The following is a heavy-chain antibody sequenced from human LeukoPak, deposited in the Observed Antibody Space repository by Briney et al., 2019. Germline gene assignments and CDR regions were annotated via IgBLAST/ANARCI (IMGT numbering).Heavy chain of an antibody. J-gene: IGHJ4*02. V-gene: IGHV3-30-3*01. Sequence: GRSLRLSCAASGFTFSSYAMHWVRQAPGKGLEWVAVISYDGSNKYYADSVKGRFTISRDNSKNTLYLQMNSLRAEDTAVYYCARDRMSSGSYSDYWGQGTLVTVSS. CDR1: GFTFSSYA. D-gene: IGHD1-26*01. CDR2: ISYDGSNK. CDR3: ARDRMSSGSYSDY.